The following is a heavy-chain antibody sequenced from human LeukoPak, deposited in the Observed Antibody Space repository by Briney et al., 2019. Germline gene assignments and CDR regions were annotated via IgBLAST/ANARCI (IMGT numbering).Heavy chain of an antibody. J-gene: IGHJ4*02. CDR1: GYTLTELS. V-gene: IGHV1-24*01. CDR2: FDPEDGET. Sequence: ASVKVSCKVSGYTLTELSMHWVRQAPGKGLEWMGGFDPEDGETIYAQKFQGRVTMTEDTSTDTAYMELSSLRSEDTAVHYCATGYSSSWYIDYWGQGTLVTVSS. D-gene: IGHD6-13*01. CDR3: ATGYSSSWYIDY.